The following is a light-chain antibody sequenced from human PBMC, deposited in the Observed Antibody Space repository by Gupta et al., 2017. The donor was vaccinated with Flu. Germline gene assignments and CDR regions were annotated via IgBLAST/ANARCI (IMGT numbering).Light chain of an antibody. J-gene: IGLJ1*01. CDR3: TSYTRINTLYL. Sequence: QSALTQPASVSGSPGQSITISCTGTSSDVGGYNNVSWYQQHPGKAPKLVIYEVSNRPSGVSDRFSGSKSGNTASLTISGLLAEDESDFYCTSYTRINTLYLLGTGTRSPS. CDR1: SSDVGGYNN. CDR2: EVS. V-gene: IGLV2-14*01.